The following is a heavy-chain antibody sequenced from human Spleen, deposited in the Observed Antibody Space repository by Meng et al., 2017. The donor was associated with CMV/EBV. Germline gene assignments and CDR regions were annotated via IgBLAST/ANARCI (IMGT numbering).Heavy chain of an antibody. CDR2: INPNSGGT. D-gene: IGHD1-7*01. J-gene: IGHJ5*02. Sequence: KTSGYSFTGYYMHWVRQAPGQGLEWMGWINPNSGGTNYAPKFQGRVTMTRDTSISTAYMELSRLRSDDTAVYYCARDHNWNSWFDPWGQGTLVTVSS. V-gene: IGHV1-2*02. CDR1: GYSFTGYY. CDR3: ARDHNWNSWFDP.